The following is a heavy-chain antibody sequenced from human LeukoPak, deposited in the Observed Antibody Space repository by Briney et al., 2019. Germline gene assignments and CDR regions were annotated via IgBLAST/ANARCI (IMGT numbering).Heavy chain of an antibody. V-gene: IGHV4-39*01. D-gene: IGHD2/OR15-2a*01. CDR2: IYYSGST. J-gene: IGHJ4*02. CDR1: GGSISSSSYY. Sequence: SETLSLTCTVSGGSISSSSYYWGWIRQPPGKGLEWIGSIYYSGSTYYNPSLKSRVTISVDTSKNQFSLRLSSVTAADTAVYYCARQADVPSSIGYFDFWGQGAPVTVSS. CDR3: ARQADVPSSIGYFDF.